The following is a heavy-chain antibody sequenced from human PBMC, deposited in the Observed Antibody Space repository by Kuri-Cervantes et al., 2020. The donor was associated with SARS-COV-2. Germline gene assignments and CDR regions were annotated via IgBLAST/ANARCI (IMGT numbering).Heavy chain of an antibody. V-gene: IGHV3-38-3*01. CDR2: ISGGST. CDR3: KKTEDIVVVVAAPSGDDHNWFDP. D-gene: IGHD2-15*01. Sequence: GESLKIPCAAPGCTFGSYSMNWVRQAPGKGLELVSSISGGSTYYADSRKGRFTISRDNSKNTLHLQMNSLRAEDTAVYYCKKTEDIVVVVAAPSGDDHNWFDPWGQGTLVTVSS. J-gene: IGHJ5*02. CDR1: GCTFGSYS.